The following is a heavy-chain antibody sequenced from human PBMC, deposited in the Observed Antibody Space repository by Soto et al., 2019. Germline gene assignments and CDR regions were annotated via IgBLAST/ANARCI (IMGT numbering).Heavy chain of an antibody. CDR2: IGGSGGST. V-gene: IGHV3-23*01. Sequence: GGSLRLSCAASGFTFSSYAMSWVRQAPGKGLEWVSAIGGSGGSTYYADSVKGRFTISRDNSKNTLYLQMNSLRAEDTAVYYCAKDPSNSLYYYDSSGSITPVDYWGQGTLVTDSS. CDR3: AKDPSNSLYYYDSSGSITPVDY. J-gene: IGHJ4*02. CDR1: GFTFSSYA. D-gene: IGHD3-22*01.